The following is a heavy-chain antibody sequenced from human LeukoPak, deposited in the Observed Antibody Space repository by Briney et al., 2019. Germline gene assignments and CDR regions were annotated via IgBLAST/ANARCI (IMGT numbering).Heavy chain of an antibody. D-gene: IGHD3-10*01. Sequence: SETLSLTCAVYGGSFSGYYWSWIRQPPGKGLEWIGEINHSGSTNYNPSLKSRVTISVDTSKNQFSLKLSSVTAADTAVYYCARGQGNGSGSYHYWGQGTLVTVSS. CDR1: GGSFSGYY. J-gene: IGHJ4*02. CDR2: INHSGST. V-gene: IGHV4-34*01. CDR3: ARGQGNGSGSYHY.